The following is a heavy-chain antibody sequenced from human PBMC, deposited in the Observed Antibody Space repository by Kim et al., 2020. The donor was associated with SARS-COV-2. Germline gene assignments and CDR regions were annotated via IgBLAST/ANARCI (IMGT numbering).Heavy chain of an antibody. CDR3: ARDSGVVAAIDY. CDR1: GGSISSGGYY. D-gene: IGHD2-15*01. Sequence: SETLSLTCTVSGGSISSGGYYWSWIRQHPGKGLEWIGYIYYSGSTYYNPSLKSRVTISVDTSKNQFSLKLSSVTAADTAVYYCARDSGVVAAIDYWGQGTLVTVSS. J-gene: IGHJ4*02. V-gene: IGHV4-31*03. CDR2: IYYSGST.